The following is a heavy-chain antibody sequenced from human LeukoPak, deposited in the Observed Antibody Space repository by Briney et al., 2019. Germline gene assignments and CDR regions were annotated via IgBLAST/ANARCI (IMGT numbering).Heavy chain of an antibody. CDR3: ARDRYSSSSSPHYYYYMDV. J-gene: IGHJ6*03. D-gene: IGHD6-6*01. V-gene: IGHV4-59*01. CDR2: VYYSGST. CDR1: GGSISSDY. Sequence: SETLSLTCTVSGGSISSDYWSWIRQPPGKGLEWIGYVYYSGSTNYNPSLKSRVTISVDTSKNQFSLKLSSVTAADTAVYYCARDRYSSSSSPHYYYYMDVWGKGTTVTVSS.